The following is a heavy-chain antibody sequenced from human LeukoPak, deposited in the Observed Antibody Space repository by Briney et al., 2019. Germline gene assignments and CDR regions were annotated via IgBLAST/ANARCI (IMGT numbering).Heavy chain of an antibody. CDR2: IYPGDSGT. CDR1: GYSFVNYW. J-gene: IGHJ4*02. V-gene: IGHV5-51*01. Sequence: GESLKISCKGSGYSFVNYWIAWVRQMPGQGLEWMGIIYPGDSGTTYNPSFQGQVTISADKSTNTAYLQWNSLKASDTAMYYCARRAGGVSYYYFDYWGQGTLVTVSS. D-gene: IGHD2-21*02. CDR3: ARRAGGVSYYYFDY.